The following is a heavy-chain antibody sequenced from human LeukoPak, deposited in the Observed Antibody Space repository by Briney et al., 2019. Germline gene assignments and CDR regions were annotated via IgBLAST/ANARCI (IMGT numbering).Heavy chain of an antibody. J-gene: IGHJ4*02. CDR3: ARHSYFDY. V-gene: IGHV4-39*01. CDR2: VYYSGST. Sequence: SETLSLTCSVSGGSISSSSYYWGWIRQSPGKGLEWRGSVYYSGSTYYNPSLKSRVTTSVDTSKNQYSLRLSSVTAADTAVYYCARHSYFDYWGQGTLVTVSS. CDR1: GGSISSSSYY.